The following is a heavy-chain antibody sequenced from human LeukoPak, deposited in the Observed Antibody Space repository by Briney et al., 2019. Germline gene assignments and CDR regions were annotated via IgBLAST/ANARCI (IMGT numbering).Heavy chain of an antibody. CDR1: GFTFSSYA. V-gene: IGHV3-23*01. CDR2: ISGSGDGT. Sequence: GGSLRLSCAASGFTFSSYAMSWVRQAPGKGLEWVSTISGSGDGTYYVESVKGRFTISRDNSKNTLYLQMNSLRAEDTAIYYCAKGFSVVAATPVFDYWGQGTLVTVSS. CDR3: AKGFSVVAATPVFDY. J-gene: IGHJ4*02. D-gene: IGHD2-15*01.